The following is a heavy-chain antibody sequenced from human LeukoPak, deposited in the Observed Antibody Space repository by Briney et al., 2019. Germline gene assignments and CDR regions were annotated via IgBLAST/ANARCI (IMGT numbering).Heavy chain of an antibody. J-gene: IGHJ4*02. CDR3: ARDLSGYSDY. CDR2: ISDADGSIT. D-gene: IGHD2-15*01. V-gene: IGHV3-74*01. CDR1: GFTLSSYW. Sequence: GGSLRLSCAASGFTLSSYWLHWVRHAPGKGLVWVSRISDADGSITDYADSVRGRFTISRDTAKNTLYLEMSSLGAEDTAVYYCARDLSGYSDYWGQGTLVTVSS.